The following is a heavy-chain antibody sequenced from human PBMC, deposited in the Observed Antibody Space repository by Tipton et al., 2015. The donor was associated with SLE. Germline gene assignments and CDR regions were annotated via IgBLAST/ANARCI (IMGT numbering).Heavy chain of an antibody. CDR2: IYSGGAT. V-gene: IGHV3-23*03. D-gene: IGHD2-15*01. J-gene: IGHJ4*02. CDR3: ASGGY. Sequence: SLRLSCAASGFTFSNYGMSWVRQAPGKGLEWVSFIYSGGATYYADSVKGRFTISRDNSKNTLYLQMNSLRAEDTAVYYCASGGYWGQGTLVTVSS. CDR1: GFTFSNYG.